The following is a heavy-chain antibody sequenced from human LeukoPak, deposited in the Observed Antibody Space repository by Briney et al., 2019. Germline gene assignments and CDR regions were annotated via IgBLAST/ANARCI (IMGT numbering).Heavy chain of an antibody. V-gene: IGHV4-38-2*02. CDR3: ATHRIAVATIDN. Sequence: SETLSLTCTVSGYSISSGYYWGWIRQPPGKGLEWIGSIYHSGSTYYNPSLKSRLTISVDTSKNQFSLKVKSVTATDTALYFCATHRIAVATIDNWGQGTLVTVSS. CDR2: IYHSGST. D-gene: IGHD6-19*01. CDR1: GYSISSGYY. J-gene: IGHJ4*01.